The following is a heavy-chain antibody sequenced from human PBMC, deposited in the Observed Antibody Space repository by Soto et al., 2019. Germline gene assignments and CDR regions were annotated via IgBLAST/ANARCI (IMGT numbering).Heavy chain of an antibody. J-gene: IGHJ4*02. CDR3: AGVLAGVVVPDY. V-gene: IGHV4-31*03. D-gene: IGHD2-2*01. CDR1: GGSISSGGYY. CDR2: TYYSGST. Sequence: SETLSLTCTVSGGSISSGGYYWSWIRQHPGKGLEWIGYTYYSGSTYYNPSLKSRVTISIDTSKNQFSLKLTSVTAADTAVYYCAGVLAGVVVPDYWGQGALVTVSS.